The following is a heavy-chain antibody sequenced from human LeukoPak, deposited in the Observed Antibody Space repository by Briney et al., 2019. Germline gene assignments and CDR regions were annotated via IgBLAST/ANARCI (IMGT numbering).Heavy chain of an antibody. CDR2: IYYSGST. V-gene: IGHV4-39*01. CDR3: ARLPRVVVPAAILYWFDP. J-gene: IGHJ5*02. Sequence: PSETLPLTCAVYGGSFSGYYWGWIRQPPGKGLEWIGSIYYSGSTYYNPSLKSRVTISVDTSKNQFSLKLSSVTAADTAVYYCARLPRVVVPAAILYWFDPWGQGTLVTVSS. CDR1: GGSFSGYY. D-gene: IGHD2-2*01.